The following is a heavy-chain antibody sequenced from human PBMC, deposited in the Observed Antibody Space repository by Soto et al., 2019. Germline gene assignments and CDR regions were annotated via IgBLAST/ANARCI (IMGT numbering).Heavy chain of an antibody. Sequence: QVQLQESGPGLVKPSETLSLTCAVSVGSIPSYYWSWIRQPPGKGLEWTGHIYYRETTNYNPSLKSRVTISVDTSKNQVSLKLTSVTAADTAVYYCARVDMVAEYYFDFYGQGTLVTVSS. CDR2: IYYRETT. CDR1: VGSIPSYY. V-gene: IGHV4-59*01. J-gene: IGHJ4*02. D-gene: IGHD3-10*01. CDR3: ARVDMVAEYYFDF.